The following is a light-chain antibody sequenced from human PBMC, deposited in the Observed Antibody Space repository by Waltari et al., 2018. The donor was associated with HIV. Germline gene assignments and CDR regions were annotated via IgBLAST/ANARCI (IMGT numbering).Light chain of an antibody. CDR1: QRVGTS. V-gene: IGKV3-20*01. J-gene: IGKJ3*01. CDR2: DAS. CDR3: QQYGSSEGFT. Sequence: EVVLTQSPATLSLSPGERATLSCRASQRVGTSLAWYQQKPGRAPSLLTYDASNRAAGIPDRFSGSGSETDFTLTISRLEPEDCAVYYCQQYGSSEGFTFGPGTRVDI.